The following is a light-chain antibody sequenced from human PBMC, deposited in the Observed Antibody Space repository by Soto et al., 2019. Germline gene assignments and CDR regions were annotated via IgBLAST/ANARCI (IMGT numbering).Light chain of an antibody. J-gene: IGKJ1*01. CDR3: QQYGSSLWT. CDR1: QSFRGL. Sequence: EIVLTQSPATLSLSPGERATLSCRASQSFRGLLAWYQQKPGQAPRLLIYGASNRATGIPDRFSGSGSGTDFTPTISRLEPEDFAVYYCQQYGSSLWTFGQGTKVDI. V-gene: IGKV3-20*01. CDR2: GAS.